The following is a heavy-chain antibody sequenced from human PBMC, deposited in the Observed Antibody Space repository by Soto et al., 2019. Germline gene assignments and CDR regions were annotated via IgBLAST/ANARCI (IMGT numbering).Heavy chain of an antibody. CDR1: GYTFTSYG. D-gene: IGHD1-1*01. CDR3: ASDGPQLAPAWFYP. CDR2: ISAYNGNT. V-gene: IGHV1-18*01. J-gene: IGHJ5*02. Sequence: QVQLVQSGAEVKKPGASVKVSCKASGYTFTSYGISLVRQAPGQGLEWMGWISAYNGNTNYAQKLQGRVTMTTDTYTSTSYMELRSLRTDDTAVYYGASDGPQLAPAWFYPWGQVPLLTVSS.